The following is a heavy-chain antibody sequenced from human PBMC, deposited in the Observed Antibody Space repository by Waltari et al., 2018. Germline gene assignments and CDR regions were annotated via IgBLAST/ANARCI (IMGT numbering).Heavy chain of an antibody. V-gene: IGHV3-15*01. Sequence: EVQLVESGGGLVKPGGSLRLSCAASGFTFSNAWMSWVRQAPRKGLEWVGRIKSKTDGGTTDYAAPVKGRFTISRDDSKNTLYLQMNSLKTEDTAVYYCTTDQGTWELLLYYFDYWGQGTLVTVSS. D-gene: IGHD1-26*01. J-gene: IGHJ4*02. CDR3: TTDQGTWELLLYYFDY. CDR1: GFTFSNAW. CDR2: IKSKTDGGTT.